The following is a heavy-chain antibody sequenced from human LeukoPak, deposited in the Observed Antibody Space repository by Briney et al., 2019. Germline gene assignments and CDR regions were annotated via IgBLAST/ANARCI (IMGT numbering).Heavy chain of an antibody. Sequence: SETLSLTCTVSGGSISSYYWSWIRQPAGKGLEWIGRIYYSGSTNYNPSLKSRVTISVDTSKNQFSLKLSSVTAADTAVYYCASTHYYYYYMDVWGKGTTVTISS. CDR3: ASTHYYYYYMDV. V-gene: IGHV4-4*07. J-gene: IGHJ6*03. CDR2: IYYSGST. CDR1: GGSISSYY.